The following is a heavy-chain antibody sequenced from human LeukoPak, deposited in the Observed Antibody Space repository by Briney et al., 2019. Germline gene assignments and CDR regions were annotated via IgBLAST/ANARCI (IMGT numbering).Heavy chain of an antibody. CDR3: ARDGPRFIAAAGLDY. V-gene: IGHV1-18*01. CDR1: GYTFTSYG. Sequence: GASVKVSCKASGYTFTSYGISWVRQAPGQGLEWMGWISAYNGNTNYAQKLQGRVTMTTDTSTSTAYMELRSLRSDDTAVYYCARDGPRFIAAAGLDYWGQGTLVTVYS. J-gene: IGHJ4*02. CDR2: ISAYNGNT. D-gene: IGHD6-13*01.